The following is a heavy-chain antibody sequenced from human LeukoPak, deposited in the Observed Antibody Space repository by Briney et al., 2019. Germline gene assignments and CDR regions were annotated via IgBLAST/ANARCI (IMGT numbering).Heavy chain of an antibody. D-gene: IGHD6-13*01. J-gene: IGHJ4*02. CDR2: ISSSSSYT. V-gene: IGHV3-11*05. CDR3: ARVPRPGIAAAGRVDY. Sequence: GGSLRLSCAASGSTFSDYYMSWIRQAPGKGLEWVSYISSSSSYTNYADSVKGRFTISRDNAKNSLYLQMNSLRAEDTAVYYCARVPRPGIAAAGRVDYWGQGTLVTVSS. CDR1: GSTFSDYY.